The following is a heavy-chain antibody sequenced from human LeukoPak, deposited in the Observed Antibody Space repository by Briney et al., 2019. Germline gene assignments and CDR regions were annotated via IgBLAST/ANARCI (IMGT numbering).Heavy chain of an antibody. CDR3: ARDPVQDFDY. Sequence: PGGSLRLSCAASGLTFTNWMTWVRQAPGKGLEWVANINKDGSEKQYVDSVKGRFTISRDNSKNSVYLQMSSLRVEDSAVYYCARDPVQDFDYWGQGIMVTVSS. CDR1: GLTFTNW. J-gene: IGHJ4*02. V-gene: IGHV3-7*01. CDR2: INKDGSEK.